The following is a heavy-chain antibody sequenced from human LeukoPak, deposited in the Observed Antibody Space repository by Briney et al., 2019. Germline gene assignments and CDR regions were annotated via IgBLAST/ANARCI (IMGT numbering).Heavy chain of an antibody. CDR2: ISYDGKNM. V-gene: IGHV3-30*03. D-gene: IGHD3-9*01. CDR1: GFTFSSYG. CDR3: ASYDILTGYHSPFDY. J-gene: IGHJ4*02. Sequence: GGSLRLSCAASGFTFSSYGMHWVRQAPGKGLEWLAVISYDGKNMYYADSVKGRFTISRDNSQNTLCLQMNSLRVEDTGVYYCASYDILTGYHSPFDYWGQGSLATVSS.